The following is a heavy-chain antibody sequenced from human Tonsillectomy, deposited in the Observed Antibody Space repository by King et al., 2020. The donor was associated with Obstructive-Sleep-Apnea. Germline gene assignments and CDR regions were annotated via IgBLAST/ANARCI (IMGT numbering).Heavy chain of an antibody. V-gene: IGHV4-39*07. Sequence: QLQESGPGLVKPSETLSLTCTVSGDSISSSSYYWGWIRQPPGKGLEWIGRIHYSGNTYYNPSLKSRVTISVDTSKNQFSLKLSSVTAADTAVYYCASYCRSTSCATPQYYYYYYGMDVWGQGTTVTVSS. CDR3: ASYCRSTSCATPQYYYYYYGMDV. J-gene: IGHJ6*02. CDR1: GDSISSSSYY. CDR2: IHYSGNT. D-gene: IGHD2-2*01.